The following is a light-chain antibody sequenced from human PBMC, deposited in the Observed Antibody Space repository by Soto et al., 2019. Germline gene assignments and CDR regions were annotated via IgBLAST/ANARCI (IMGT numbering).Light chain of an antibody. Sequence: IVMTHSPATLSVSPVERATLSFSASQNIYSNAAWYQQRPGQAPRLLIYRASTRAPGIPARFSGSGSGREFTLTISSLQSEDFTVYSCIQYHNLWEFGQGTKVDIK. CDR2: RAS. V-gene: IGKV3-15*01. CDR3: IQYHNLWE. J-gene: IGKJ1*01. CDR1: QNIYSN.